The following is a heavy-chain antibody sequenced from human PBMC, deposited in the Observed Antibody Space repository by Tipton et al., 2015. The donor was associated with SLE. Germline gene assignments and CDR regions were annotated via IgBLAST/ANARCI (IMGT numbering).Heavy chain of an antibody. V-gene: IGHV1-69*05. J-gene: IGHJ4*02. CDR2: IIPLSGTT. Sequence: QSGPEVKKPGSSVKVSCKASGGTFNINTINWVRQAPGQGLEWMEGIIPLSGTTKYEERLKGRVTIITDASARTVHMYLTDLRFEDTAVYYCGVLGYNTDFWCQGSLV. CDR1: GGTFNINT. CDR3: GVLGYNTDF. D-gene: IGHD3-3*01.